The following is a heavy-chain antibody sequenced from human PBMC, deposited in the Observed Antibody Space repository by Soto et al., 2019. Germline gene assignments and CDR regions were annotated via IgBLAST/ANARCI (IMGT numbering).Heavy chain of an antibody. V-gene: IGHV1-46*01. CDR1: GYTFTSYY. D-gene: IGHD5-18*01. CDR2: INPSGGST. J-gene: IGHJ4*02. CDR3: ARDPRGYSYGYN. Sequence: QVQLVQSGAEVKKPGASVKVSCTASGYTFTSYYMHWVRQAPAQGVEWMGIINPSGGSTSYAQKYQGRVTMTRDTSTSTVYMELSSLRSEDTAVYYCARDPRGYSYGYNWGQGTLVTVSS.